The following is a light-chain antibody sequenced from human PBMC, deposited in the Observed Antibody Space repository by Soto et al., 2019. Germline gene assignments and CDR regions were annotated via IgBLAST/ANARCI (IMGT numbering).Light chain of an antibody. CDR3: QAWDSTTGGV. Sequence: SYELTQPPSVSVSPGQTATITCSGDKLGDKFASWSQQKSGQSPVLVIYQDTKRPSGIPERFSGSNSGNTATLTITGTQAMDEADYYCQAWDSTTGGVFGGGTKLTVL. CDR2: QDT. J-gene: IGLJ2*01. V-gene: IGLV3-1*01. CDR1: KLGDKF.